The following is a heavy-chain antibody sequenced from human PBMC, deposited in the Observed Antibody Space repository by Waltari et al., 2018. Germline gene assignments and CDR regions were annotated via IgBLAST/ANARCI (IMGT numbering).Heavy chain of an antibody. D-gene: IGHD2-2*01. V-gene: IGHV4-39*02. CDR2: FYYPGNI. Sequence: QLQLQESGPGLVKPSETLSLTCTVPCGPVSPTSYSWAGVRQSPGKGLEWIGTFYYPGNIYYNPSLTSRVTISVDSPQNHLSLRLSSVTAADTAVYYCARLSGYCDDTGCYGHYAMDVWGQGTTVTVSS. CDR1: CGPVSPTSYS. J-gene: IGHJ6*02. CDR3: ARLSGYCDDTGCYGHYAMDV.